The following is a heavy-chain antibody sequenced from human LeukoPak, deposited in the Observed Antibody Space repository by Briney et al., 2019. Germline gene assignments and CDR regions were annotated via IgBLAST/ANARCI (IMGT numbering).Heavy chain of an antibody. Sequence: SETLSLTCTVSGGSISSYYWSWIRQPPGKGLEWIGYIYYSGSTNYNPSLKSRVTISRDTSKNHFSLRLSSVTAADTAVYYCARDGLSLPPRRFGMHVWGQGTTVTVSS. D-gene: IGHD3-16*02. CDR1: GGSISSYY. CDR2: IYYSGST. J-gene: IGHJ6*02. V-gene: IGHV4-59*01. CDR3: ARDGLSLPPRRFGMHV.